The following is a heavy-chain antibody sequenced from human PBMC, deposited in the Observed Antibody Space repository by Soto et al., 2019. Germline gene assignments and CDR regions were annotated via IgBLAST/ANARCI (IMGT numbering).Heavy chain of an antibody. CDR1: GFTFSGSA. V-gene: IGHV3-73*01. J-gene: IGHJ6*03. CDR2: IRSKANSYAT. Sequence: PGGSLRLSCAASGFTFSGSAMHWVRQASGKGLEWVGRIRSKANSYATAYAASVKGRFTISRDDSKNTAYLQMNSLKTEDTAVYYCTRHTRSYYDILTGPYYYYHYMDVWGKGTTVTVSS. D-gene: IGHD3-9*01. CDR3: TRHTRSYYDILTGPYYYYHYMDV.